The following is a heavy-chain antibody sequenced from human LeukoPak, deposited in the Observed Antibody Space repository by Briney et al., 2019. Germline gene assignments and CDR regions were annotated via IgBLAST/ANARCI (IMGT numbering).Heavy chain of an antibody. Sequence: HGESLKISCKGSGYIFTHNWIGWVRQMPGKGLEWMGIIHPGDSDTRYSPSFQGQVTISVDKSISTAYLQWSSLKASDTAMYYCARSPWNSYDYWGQGTLVTVSS. V-gene: IGHV5-51*01. J-gene: IGHJ4*02. CDR3: ARSPWNSYDY. CDR2: IHPGDSDT. D-gene: IGHD5-12*01. CDR1: GYIFTHNW.